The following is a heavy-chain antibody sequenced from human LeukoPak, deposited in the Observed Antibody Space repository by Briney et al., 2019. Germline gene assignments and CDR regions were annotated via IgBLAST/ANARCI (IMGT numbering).Heavy chain of an antibody. V-gene: IGHV3-74*01. J-gene: IGHJ4*02. D-gene: IGHD3-16*01. Sequence: GGSLRLSCVASGVTFSSYAMDWVRQAPGKGLVWVSRISSDGRSIGYADSVKGRFTISRDNAKSTLYLQLSGLRAEDTAVYYCVRDLVGASTDYWGRGTLVTVSS. CDR3: VRDLVGASTDY. CDR2: ISSDGRSI. CDR1: GVTFSSYA.